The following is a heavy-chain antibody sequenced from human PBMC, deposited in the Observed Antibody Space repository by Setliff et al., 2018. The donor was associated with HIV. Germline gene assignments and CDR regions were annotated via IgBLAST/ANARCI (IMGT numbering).Heavy chain of an antibody. D-gene: IGHD1-26*01. CDR3: ARQIKSGSYKWFDP. CDR1: GDSIGDYY. J-gene: IGHJ5*02. CDR2: VYASAYS. V-gene: IGHV4-4*07. Sequence: SETLSLTCTVSGDSIGDYYWNWIRQPAGKGLEWIGRVYASAYSNYNPSLKSRVTMSVDTSQNQFSLKLRSVNAADTAVYYCARQIKSGSYKWFDPWGQGTLVTVSS.